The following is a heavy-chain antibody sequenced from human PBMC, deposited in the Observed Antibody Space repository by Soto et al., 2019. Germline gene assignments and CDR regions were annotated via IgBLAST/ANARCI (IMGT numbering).Heavy chain of an antibody. CDR1: GYSFTSYW. Sequence: ASVKVSCKGSGYSFTSYWIGWVRQMPGKGLEWMGIIYPGDSDTRYSPSFQGQVTISADKSISTAYLQWSSLKASDTAMYYCARHVNYCTNGVCWNYYMDVWGKGTTVTVSS. J-gene: IGHJ6*03. V-gene: IGHV5-51*01. CDR2: IYPGDSDT. D-gene: IGHD2-8*01. CDR3: ARHVNYCTNGVCWNYYMDV.